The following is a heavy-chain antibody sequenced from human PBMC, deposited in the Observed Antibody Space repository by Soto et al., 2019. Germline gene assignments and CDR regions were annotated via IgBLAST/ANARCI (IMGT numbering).Heavy chain of an antibody. V-gene: IGHV3-53*01. CDR3: ARELPPDI. D-gene: IGHD2-15*01. Sequence: GGSLRLSCAASGFTVSSKYMNWVRQAPGKGLEWVSIIWSAGLTYYADSVRGRYTISRDISKNILFLQMNNLRAEDSAIYYCARELPPDIWGQGTLVPVSS. J-gene: IGHJ4*02. CDR1: GFTVSSKY. CDR2: IWSAGLT.